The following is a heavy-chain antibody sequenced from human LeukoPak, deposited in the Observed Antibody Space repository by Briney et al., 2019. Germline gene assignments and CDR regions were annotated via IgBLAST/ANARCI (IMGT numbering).Heavy chain of an antibody. V-gene: IGHV3-23*01. Sequence: VGSLRLSCAASGFTFSNYAMTWVRQAPGKGLEWVSPISGSGGSTYYADSVKGRFTISRDNSKNTLYLQMNSLRAEDTAVYYCARAVGGYSYGYLLGAFDIWGEGRMVTVPS. CDR1: GFTFSNYA. J-gene: IGHJ3*02. CDR2: ISGSGGST. D-gene: IGHD5-18*01. CDR3: ARAVGGYSYGYLLGAFDI.